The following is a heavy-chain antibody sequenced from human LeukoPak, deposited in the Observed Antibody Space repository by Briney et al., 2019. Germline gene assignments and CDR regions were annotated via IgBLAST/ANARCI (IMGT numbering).Heavy chain of an antibody. D-gene: IGHD3-22*01. V-gene: IGHV3-23*01. CDR2: ISASGGTT. CDR1: GFTFNSYV. CDR3: ARSLDTTGYYFGY. J-gene: IGHJ4*02. Sequence: PGGSLRLSCAASGFTFNSYVMSWVRQAPGEGLEWVSGISASGGTTYYADSVKGRFTISRDNSKNTLSLQMDSLRGDDTAAYYCARSLDTTGYYFGYWGQGALVTVSS.